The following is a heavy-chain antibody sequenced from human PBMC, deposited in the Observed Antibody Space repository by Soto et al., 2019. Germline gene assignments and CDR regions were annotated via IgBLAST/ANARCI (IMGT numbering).Heavy chain of an antibody. Sequence: EVQLVESGGGLVKPGGSLRLSCAASGFTFSSYSMNWVRQAPGKGLEWVSSISSSRSYIYYADSVKGRFTISRDNAKNSLYLQMNSLRAEDTAVYYCARYWGTSGFDYWGQGTLVTVSS. CDR3: ARYWGTSGFDY. J-gene: IGHJ4*02. CDR2: ISSSRSYI. CDR1: GFTFSSYS. V-gene: IGHV3-21*01. D-gene: IGHD7-27*01.